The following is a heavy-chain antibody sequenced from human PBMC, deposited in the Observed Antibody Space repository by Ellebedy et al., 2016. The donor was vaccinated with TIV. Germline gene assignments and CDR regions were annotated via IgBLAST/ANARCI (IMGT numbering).Heavy chain of an antibody. Sequence: ASVKVSXXASGYTFITHGISWVRQAPGQGLEWTGWISAYNGNTKYAQKFHDRVTMTTDTSTSTAYMELRRLRSDDTAVYYCARDLDITMAPYYFDYWGQGTLVTVSS. CDR3: ARDLDITMAPYYFDY. CDR2: ISAYNGNT. D-gene: IGHD1-14*01. J-gene: IGHJ4*02. CDR1: GYTFITHG. V-gene: IGHV1-18*01.